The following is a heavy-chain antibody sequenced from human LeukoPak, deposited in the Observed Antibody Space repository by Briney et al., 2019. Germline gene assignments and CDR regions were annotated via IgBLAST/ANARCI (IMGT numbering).Heavy chain of an antibody. Sequence: SQPSHSPVPSPGTVYWIGQSPSRGLEWLGRTYYRSKWYNDYSVFVKSRITINPDTSKNQFSLQLNSVTPEDTAVYYCARGGYSSGWRLDYWGQGTLVTVSS. CDR2: TYYRSKWYN. CDR3: ARGGYSSGWRLDY. D-gene: IGHD6-19*01. J-gene: IGHJ4*02. CDR1: GTV. V-gene: IGHV6-1*01.